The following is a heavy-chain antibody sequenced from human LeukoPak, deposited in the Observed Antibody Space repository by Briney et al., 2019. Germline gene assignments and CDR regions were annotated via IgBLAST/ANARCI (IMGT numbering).Heavy chain of an antibody. Sequence: SETLSLTCTVSGGSISSGSYYWSWIRQPAGKGLEWIGRIYTSGSTNYNPSLKSRITISLDTSKNQFSLKMSSVTAADTAVYFCVRDLEHFDIDYWGQGALVTVSS. CDR1: GGSISSGSYY. CDR2: IYTSGST. D-gene: IGHD1/OR15-1a*01. V-gene: IGHV4-61*02. CDR3: VRDLEHFDIDY. J-gene: IGHJ4*02.